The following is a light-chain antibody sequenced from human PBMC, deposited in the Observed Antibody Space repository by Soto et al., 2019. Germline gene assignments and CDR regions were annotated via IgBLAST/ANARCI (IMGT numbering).Light chain of an antibody. J-gene: IGLJ3*02. Sequence: QSALTQPASVSGSPGQSITISCTGTSSDVGGYNYVSWYQQHPGKAPKPMIYEVSNRPSGVSDRFSGSSSGNTASLTISGLQAEDESDYYFSSYTSSSPWVFGGGTKLTVL. CDR3: SSYTSSSPWV. V-gene: IGLV2-14*01. CDR2: EVS. CDR1: SSDVGGYNY.